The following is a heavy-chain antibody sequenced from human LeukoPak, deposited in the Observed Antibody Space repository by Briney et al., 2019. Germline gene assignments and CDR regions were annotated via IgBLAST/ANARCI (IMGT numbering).Heavy chain of an antibody. CDR2: INLSGGST. J-gene: IGHJ3*02. CDR1: GYTFTTFY. V-gene: IGHV1-46*01. CDR3: ARRYCGGDCYENDAFDI. D-gene: IGHD2-21*01. Sequence: ASVKVSCKASGYTFTTFYIHWVRQAPGQGLEWMGIINLSGGSTSNAQKFQGRVTMTRDTSTSTVYMELSSLRSEDTAVYYCARRYCGGDCYENDAFDIWGQGTMVTVSS.